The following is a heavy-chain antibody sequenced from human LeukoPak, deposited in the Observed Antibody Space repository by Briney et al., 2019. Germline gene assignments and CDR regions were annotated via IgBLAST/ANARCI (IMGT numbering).Heavy chain of an antibody. J-gene: IGHJ5*02. CDR1: GFTFSSYA. CDR2: ISGSGGST. V-gene: IGHV3-23*01. CDR3: AKDILPLLGSSWWGGGNNWFDP. D-gene: IGHD6-13*01. Sequence: GGSLRLSCAASGFTFSSYAMSWVRQAPGKGLEWVSAISGSGGSTYYADSVKGRFTISRDNSKNTLYLQMNSLRAEDTAVYYCAKDILPLLGSSWWGGGNNWFDPWGQGTLVTVSS.